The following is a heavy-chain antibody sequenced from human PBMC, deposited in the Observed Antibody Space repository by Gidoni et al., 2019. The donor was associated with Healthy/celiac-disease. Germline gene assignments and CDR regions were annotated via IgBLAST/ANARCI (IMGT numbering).Heavy chain of an antibody. V-gene: IGHV4-30-2*01. D-gene: IGHD5-12*01. J-gene: IGHJ4*02. CDR1: GGSISSGGYS. CDR2: IYHSGST. CDR3: ARVRRSYIVATVIFDY. Sequence: QLQLQESGSGLVKPSQTLSLTCAVSGGSISSGGYSWSWIRQPPGKGLEWIGYIYHSGSTYYNPSLKSRVTISVDRSKNQFSLKLSSVTAADTAVYYCARVRRSYIVATVIFDYWGQGTLVTVSS.